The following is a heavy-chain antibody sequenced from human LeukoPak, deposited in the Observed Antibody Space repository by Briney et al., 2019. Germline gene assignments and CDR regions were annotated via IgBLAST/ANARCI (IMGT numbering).Heavy chain of an antibody. J-gene: IGHJ5*02. Sequence: PGGSLRLSCAASGFTFDDYLLHWVRQAPGKGLEWVSLISWDGDTTYYADSVKGRFTISRDNAKNSLYLQMNSLTAEDTAVYYCARDPVPTYYGDYVVGGNWFDPWGQGTLVTVSS. CDR1: GFTFDDYL. D-gene: IGHD4-17*01. V-gene: IGHV3-43*01. CDR3: ARDPVPTYYGDYVVGGNWFDP. CDR2: ISWDGDTT.